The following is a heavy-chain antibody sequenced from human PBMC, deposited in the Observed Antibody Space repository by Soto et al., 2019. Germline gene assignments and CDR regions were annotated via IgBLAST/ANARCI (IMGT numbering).Heavy chain of an antibody. Sequence: GESLKISCAASGFTFSSYAMSWVRQAPGKGLEWVSAISGSGGSTYYADSVKGRFTIPRDNSKNTLYLRMNSLRAEDTAVYYCAKELRFALWFFDYWGQGTPVTVSS. CDR2: ISGSGGST. CDR3: AKELRFALWFFDY. V-gene: IGHV3-23*01. D-gene: IGHD2-21*01. CDR1: GFTFSSYA. J-gene: IGHJ4*02.